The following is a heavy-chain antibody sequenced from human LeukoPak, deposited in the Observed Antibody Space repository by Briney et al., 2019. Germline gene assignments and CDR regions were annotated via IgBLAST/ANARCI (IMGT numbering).Heavy chain of an antibody. CDR3: ARDGSGWYYFDY. CDR1: GGSISSYY. J-gene: IGHJ4*02. Sequence: PSETLSLTCTVSGGSISSYYWSWLRQPPGKGLEWIGYIYYSGSTNYNPSLKSRVTISVDTSKNQFSLKLSSVTAADTAVYYCARDGSGWYYFDYWGQGTLVTVSS. V-gene: IGHV4-59*01. CDR2: IYYSGST. D-gene: IGHD6-19*01.